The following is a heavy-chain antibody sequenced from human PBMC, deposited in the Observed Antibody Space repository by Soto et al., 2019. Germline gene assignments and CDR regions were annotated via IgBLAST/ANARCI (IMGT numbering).Heavy chain of an antibody. CDR1: GFTFSSYW. D-gene: IGHD6-19*01. CDR3: ARVLKQWLEPIDY. Sequence: GGSLRLSCAASGFTFSSYWMHWVRQAPGKGLVWVSRINRDGSSTSYADSVKGRFTISRDNAKNTLYLQMNSLRAEDTAVYYCARVLKQWLEPIDYWGQGTLVTVSS. V-gene: IGHV3-74*01. J-gene: IGHJ4*02. CDR2: INRDGSST.